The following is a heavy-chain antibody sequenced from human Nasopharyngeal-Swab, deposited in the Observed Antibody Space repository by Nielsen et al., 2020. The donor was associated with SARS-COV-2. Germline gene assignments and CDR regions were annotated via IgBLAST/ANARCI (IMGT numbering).Heavy chain of an antibody. V-gene: IGHV4-39*01. CDR1: GGSISSSSYY. D-gene: IGHD5-24*01. CDR2: IYYSGST. Sequence: SETLSLTCTVSGGSISSSSYYWGWIRQPPGKGLEWIGSIYYSGSTYYNPSLKSRVTISVDTSKNQFSLKLSSVTAADTAVYYCARGEREMATGPDYYGMDVWGQGTTVTVSS. CDR3: ARGEREMATGPDYYGMDV. J-gene: IGHJ6*02.